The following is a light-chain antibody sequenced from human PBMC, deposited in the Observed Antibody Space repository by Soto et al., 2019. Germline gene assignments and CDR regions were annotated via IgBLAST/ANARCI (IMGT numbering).Light chain of an antibody. CDR3: TSWTTSTTMI. CDR2: DVN. J-gene: IGLJ2*01. CDR1: SSDIGVYNY. Sequence: QSALTQPASVSGSPGQSITISCTGTSSDIGVYNYVSWYKQHPGKAPKLMIYDVNIRPSGVSNRFSGSKSGNTASLTISGLQAEDEADYYCTSWTTSTTMIFGGGTKLTVL. V-gene: IGLV2-14*03.